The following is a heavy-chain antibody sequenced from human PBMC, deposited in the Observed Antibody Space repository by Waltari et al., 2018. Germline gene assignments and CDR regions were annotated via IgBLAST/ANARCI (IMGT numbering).Heavy chain of an antibody. CDR1: GYTLTELS. CDR2: FDPEEGET. CDR3: ATDHNRQSGYDI. J-gene: IGHJ4*02. Sequence: QVQLVQSGTEVKKPGASVTVSCKVSGYTLTELSVHWVRQAPGKGPEWMGGFDPEEGETVSAQKFQGRVTMTEDTSTDTAYMELSSLSSEDTAVYYCATDHNRQSGYDIWGQGTLVTVSS. D-gene: IGHD5-12*01. V-gene: IGHV1-24*01.